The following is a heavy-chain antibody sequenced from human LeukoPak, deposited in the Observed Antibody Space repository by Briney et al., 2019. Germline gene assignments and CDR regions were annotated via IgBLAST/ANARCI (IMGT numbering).Heavy chain of an antibody. D-gene: IGHD2-2*01. J-gene: IGHJ5*02. Sequence: ASVKVSCKASGYTFTGYYMHWVRQAPGQGLEWMGWINPNSGGTNYALKFQGRVTMTRDTSISTAYMELSRLRSDDTAVYYCARGGVYCSSTSCSNNWFDPWGQGTLVTVSS. V-gene: IGHV1-2*02. CDR3: ARGGVYCSSTSCSNNWFDP. CDR2: INPNSGGT. CDR1: GYTFTGYY.